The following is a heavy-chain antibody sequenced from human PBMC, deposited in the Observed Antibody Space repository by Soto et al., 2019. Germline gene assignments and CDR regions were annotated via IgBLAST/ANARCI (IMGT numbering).Heavy chain of an antibody. V-gene: IGHV1-2*04. D-gene: IGHD5-12*01. CDR2: INPNSGGT. J-gene: IGHJ6*02. Sequence: GASVKVSCKASGYTFTGYYMHWVRQAPGQGLEWMGWINPNSGGTNYAQKFQGWVTMTRDTSISTAYMELSRLRSDDTAVYYCARDRGYSGYDKSAYYYYGMDVWGQGTTVTVSS. CDR3: ARDRGYSGYDKSAYYYYGMDV. CDR1: GYTFTGYY.